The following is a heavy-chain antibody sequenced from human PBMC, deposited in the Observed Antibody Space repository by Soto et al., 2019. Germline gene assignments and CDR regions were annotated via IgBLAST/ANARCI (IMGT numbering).Heavy chain of an antibody. J-gene: IGHJ4*02. V-gene: IGHV3-21*04. CDR1: GFTFSSYT. CDR3: AKARGGYCSGGSCYFVSTFFFDY. D-gene: IGHD2-15*01. CDR2: ITSSSGCI. Sequence: PGGSLRLSCAASGFTFSSYTMNWVRQAPGKGLEWVSSITSSSGCIYYADSVKGRFTISRDNSKNTLYLQMNSLRAEDTAVYYCAKARGGYCSGGSCYFVSTFFFDYWGQGTLVTVSS.